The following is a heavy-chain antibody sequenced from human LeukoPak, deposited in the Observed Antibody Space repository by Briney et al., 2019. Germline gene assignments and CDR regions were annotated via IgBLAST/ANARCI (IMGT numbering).Heavy chain of an antibody. CDR3: ATSYYYDSSGYYENWFDP. CDR2: IYTSGST. V-gene: IGHV4-61*02. Sequence: SETLSLTCTVSGGSISSGSYYWSWIRQPAGKGLEWIGRIYTSGSTNYNPSLKSRVTISVDTSKNQFSPKLSSVTAADTAVYYCATSYYYDSSGYYENWFDPWGQGTLVTVSS. D-gene: IGHD3-22*01. CDR1: GGSISSGSYY. J-gene: IGHJ5*02.